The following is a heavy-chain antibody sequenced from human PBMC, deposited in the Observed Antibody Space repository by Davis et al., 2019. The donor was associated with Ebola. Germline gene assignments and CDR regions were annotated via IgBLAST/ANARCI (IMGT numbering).Heavy chain of an antibody. CDR2: IYYSGST. D-gene: IGHD4-17*01. Sequence: SETLSLTCAVYGGSSSGYYRSWIRQPPGKGLEWIGYIYYSGSTNYNPSPKSRVTITVDTSKNQYSLKLSSVTAADTAVYYCAGGYGDYYFDYWGQGTLVTVSS. V-gene: IGHV4-59*01. J-gene: IGHJ4*02. CDR3: AGGYGDYYFDY. CDR1: GGSSSGYY.